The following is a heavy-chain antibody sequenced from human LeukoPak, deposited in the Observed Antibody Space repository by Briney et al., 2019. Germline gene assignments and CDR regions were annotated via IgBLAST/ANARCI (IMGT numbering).Heavy chain of an antibody. CDR1: GFTVSSNY. J-gene: IGHJ6*02. D-gene: IGHD1-26*01. CDR3: ARGATYYYYGMDV. CDR2: IYSGGST. Sequence: GGSLRLSCAASGFTVSSNYMSWVRQAPGRGLEWVSVIYSGGSTYYADSVKGRFTISRDNSKNTLYLQMNSLRAEDTAVYYCARGATYYYYGMDVWGQGTTVTVSS. V-gene: IGHV3-66*01.